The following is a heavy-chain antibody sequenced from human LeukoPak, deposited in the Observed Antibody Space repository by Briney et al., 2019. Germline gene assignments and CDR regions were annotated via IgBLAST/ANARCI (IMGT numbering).Heavy chain of an antibody. CDR3: AEIAAAEYYFDY. Sequence: GGSLRLSCAASGFTFSSYSMNWVHQAPGKGLEWVSYISSSSSTLYYADSVKGRFTISRDNAKNSLYLQMNSLRAEDTAVYYCAEIAAAEYYFDYWGQGTLVTVSS. D-gene: IGHD6-13*01. CDR2: ISSSSSTL. J-gene: IGHJ4*02. CDR1: GFTFSSYS. V-gene: IGHV3-48*01.